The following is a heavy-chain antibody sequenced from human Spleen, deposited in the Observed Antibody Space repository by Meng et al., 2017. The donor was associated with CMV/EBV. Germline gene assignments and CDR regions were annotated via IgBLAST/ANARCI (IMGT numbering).Heavy chain of an antibody. CDR1: GGSISSYY. Sequence: GSLRLSCTVSGGSISSYYWSWIRQPPGKGLEWIGYIYYSGSTNYNPSLKSRVTISVDTSNNQFSLKLSSVTAADTAVYYCARGGGRGRDGYNFDYWGQGTLVTVSS. D-gene: IGHD5-24*01. CDR2: IYYSGST. V-gene: IGHV4-59*01. J-gene: IGHJ4*02. CDR3: ARGGGRGRDGYNFDY.